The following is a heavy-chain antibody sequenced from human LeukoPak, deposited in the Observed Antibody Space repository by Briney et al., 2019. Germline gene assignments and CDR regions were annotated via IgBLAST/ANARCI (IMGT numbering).Heavy chain of an antibody. Sequence: ASVKVSCKASGYTFTGYYMHWVRQAPGQGLEWMGWINPNSGGTNYAQKFQGRVTMTRDASISTAYMELSRLRSDDTAVYYCARDRGGYNLPDYWGQGTLVTVSS. CDR3: ARDRGGYNLPDY. CDR1: GYTFTGYY. CDR2: INPNSGGT. V-gene: IGHV1-2*02. J-gene: IGHJ4*02. D-gene: IGHD5-24*01.